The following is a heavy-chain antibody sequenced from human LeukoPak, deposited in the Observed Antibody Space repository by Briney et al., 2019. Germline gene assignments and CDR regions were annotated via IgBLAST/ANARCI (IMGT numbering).Heavy chain of an antibody. D-gene: IGHD6-19*01. J-gene: IGHJ4*02. V-gene: IGHV3-30*03. Sequence: PGGSLRLSCAASGFTFSDYYMSWIRQAPGKGLEWVAVISYDGSNKYYADSVKGRFTISRDNSKNTLYLQMNSLRAEDTAVYYCAAGYSSGWRLGYYFDYWGQGTLVTVSS. CDR1: GFTFSDYY. CDR2: ISYDGSNK. CDR3: AAGYSSGWRLGYYFDY.